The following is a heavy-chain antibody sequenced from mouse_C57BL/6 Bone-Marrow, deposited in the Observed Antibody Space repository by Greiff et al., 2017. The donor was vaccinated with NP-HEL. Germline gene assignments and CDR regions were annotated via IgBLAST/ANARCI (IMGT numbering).Heavy chain of an antibody. J-gene: IGHJ1*03. Sequence: QVQLKQPGAELVMPGASVKLSCKASGYTFTSYWMHWVKQRPGQGLEWIGEIDPSDSYTNYNQTFKGKSTLTVDKSSSTAYMQLSSLTSEDSAVYYCARFSPQYFDVWGTGTTVTVSS. CDR1: GYTFTSYW. V-gene: IGHV1-69*01. CDR3: ARFSPQYFDV. CDR2: IDPSDSYT.